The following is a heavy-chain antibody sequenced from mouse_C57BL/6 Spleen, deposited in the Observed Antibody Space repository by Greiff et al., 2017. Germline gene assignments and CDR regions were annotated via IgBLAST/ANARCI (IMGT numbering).Heavy chain of an antibody. CDR3: ARHGVTSYAMDY. D-gene: IGHD2-2*01. J-gene: IGHJ4*01. CDR1: GFSLTSYG. Sequence: VKVVESGPGLVAPSQSLSITCTVSGFSLTSYGVHWVRQPPGKGLEWLVVIWSDGSTTYNSALKSRLSISKDNSKSQVFLKMNSLQTDDTAMYYCARHGVTSYAMDYWGQGTSVTVSS. CDR2: IWSDGST. V-gene: IGHV2-6-1*01.